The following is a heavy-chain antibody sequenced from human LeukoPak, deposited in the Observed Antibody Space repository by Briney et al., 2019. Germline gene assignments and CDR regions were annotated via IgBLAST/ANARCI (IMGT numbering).Heavy chain of an antibody. CDR1: GYTFTSYD. Sequence: GASVKVSCKASGYTFTSYDINWVRQATGQGLEWMGWMNPNSGNTGYAQKFQGRVTMTRNTSISTAYMELSSLRSEDTAAYYCARGLRGSYYGADYFDYWGQGTLVTVSS. CDR2: MNPNSGNT. CDR3: ARGLRGSYYGADYFDY. V-gene: IGHV1-8*01. J-gene: IGHJ4*02. D-gene: IGHD1-26*01.